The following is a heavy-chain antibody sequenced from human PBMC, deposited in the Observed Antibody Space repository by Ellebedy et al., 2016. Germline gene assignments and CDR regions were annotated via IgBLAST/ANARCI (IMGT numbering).Heavy chain of an antibody. CDR3: ARDPSDYTTVVTPGTGAFDI. Sequence: SETLSLTCAVSGGSISSSNWWSWVRQPPGKGLEWIGEIYHSGSTNYNPSLKSRVTISVDKSKNQFSLKLSSVTAADTAVYYCARDPSDYTTVVTPGTGAFDIWGQGTMVTVSS. CDR2: IYHSGST. J-gene: IGHJ3*02. V-gene: IGHV4-4*02. CDR1: GGSISSSNW. D-gene: IGHD4-23*01.